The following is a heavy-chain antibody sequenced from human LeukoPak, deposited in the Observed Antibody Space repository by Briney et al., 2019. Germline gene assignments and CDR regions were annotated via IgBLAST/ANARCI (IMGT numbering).Heavy chain of an antibody. CDR1: VLTFSNYA. CDR2: ITDSGRKT. V-gene: IGHV3-23*01. J-gene: IGHJ4*02. D-gene: IGHD4-17*01. Sequence: GGSLRLSCAASVLTFSNYAMNWVRQASGKGLEWVSGITDSGRKTYYADSVKGRFSISRDNSKNTVYLQMSDLRAEDTAVYYCAKITKATTPNYWGQGTLVTVSS. CDR3: AKITKATTPNY.